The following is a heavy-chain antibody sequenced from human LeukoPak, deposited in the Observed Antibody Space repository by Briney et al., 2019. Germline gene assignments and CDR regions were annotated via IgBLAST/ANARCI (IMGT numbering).Heavy chain of an antibody. D-gene: IGHD5-18*01. Sequence: GGSLRLSCAASGFTFDDYAMHCVRQAPRKGLEWVSGIRWNSGRIGYADSVKGRFTISRDNAKNSLYLQMNSLGAEDMALYYCAKGQGVYSYGNYFDYWGQGTLVTVSS. CDR3: AKGQGVYSYGNYFDY. CDR2: IRWNSGRI. J-gene: IGHJ4*02. V-gene: IGHV3-9*03. CDR1: GFTFDDYA.